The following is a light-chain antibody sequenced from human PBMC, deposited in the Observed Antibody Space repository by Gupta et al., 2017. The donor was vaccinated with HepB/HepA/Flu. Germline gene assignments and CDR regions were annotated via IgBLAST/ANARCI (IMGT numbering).Light chain of an antibody. V-gene: IGLV1-40*01. CDR1: LSNIGSGYD. CDR3: QSYDSSLSRWV. CDR2: GSR. Sequence: QSVLTQPLSESGALGQKVNISCNGILSNIGSGYDVHWYQQLPVAAPKLLIYGSRNRPSAVPERFSGSRSGASASLAITGLQAEYEADYYCQSYDSSLSRWVFGGRTKLTVL. J-gene: IGLJ3*02.